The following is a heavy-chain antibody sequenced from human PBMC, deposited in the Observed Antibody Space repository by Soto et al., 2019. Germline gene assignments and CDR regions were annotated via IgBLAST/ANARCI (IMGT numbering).Heavy chain of an antibody. CDR2: ISDAGDST. D-gene: IGHD4-17*01. J-gene: IGHJ4*02. CDR3: SKRTIFRIPRLTLTTWFAY. V-gene: IGHV3-23*01. Sequence: EVQLLESGGDLVRPGGSLRLSCAASGFTFINYAMSWVRQAPGKGREWVSTISDAGDSTYYADSVRGGFTISSDSSKNTLYLQRVSLAAEHTAVFFCSKRTIFRIPRLTLTTWFAYLGQGALVTVSS. CDR1: GFTFINYA.